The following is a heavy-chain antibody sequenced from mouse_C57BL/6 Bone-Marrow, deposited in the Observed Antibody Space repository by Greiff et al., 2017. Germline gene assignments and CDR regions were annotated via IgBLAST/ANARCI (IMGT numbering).Heavy chain of an antibody. J-gene: IGHJ2*01. CDR1: GYTFTSYW. CDR2: IDPNSGGT. CDR3: ARRITTDYYFDY. Sequence: QVQLKQPGAELVKPGASVKLSCKASGYTFTSYWMHWVKQRPGRGLEWIGRIDPNSGGTKYNEKFKSKATLTVDKPSSTAYMQLSSLTSEDSAVYYCARRITTDYYFDYWGQGTTLTVSS. D-gene: IGHD1-1*01. V-gene: IGHV1-72*01.